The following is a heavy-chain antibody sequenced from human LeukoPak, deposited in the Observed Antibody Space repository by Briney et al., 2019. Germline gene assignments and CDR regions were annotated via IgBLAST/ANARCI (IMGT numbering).Heavy chain of an antibody. D-gene: IGHD3-10*01. CDR1: GYSISSGYY. CDR2: IYHSGST. CDR3: ARGRVRGFGPHYFDY. V-gene: IGHV4-38-2*01. Sequence: PSETLPLTCAVSGYSISSGYYWGWIRQPPGKGLEWIGSIYHSGSTYYNLPLKSRVTISVDTSKNQFSLKLSSVTAADTAVYYRARGRVRGFGPHYFDYWGQGTLVTVSS. J-gene: IGHJ4*02.